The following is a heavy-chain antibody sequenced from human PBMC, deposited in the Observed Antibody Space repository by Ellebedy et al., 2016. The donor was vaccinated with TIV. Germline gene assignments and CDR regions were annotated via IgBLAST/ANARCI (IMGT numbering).Heavy chain of an antibody. Sequence: GESLKISCAASGFSFSEYYMSWIRQAPGKGLEWVSYISSSGTTIYADSVKGRFTISRDNAKNMLYLEMNSLRAEDTAVYYCARNRYCSSGDCYALGYWGQGTLVTVSS. CDR2: ISSSGTTI. D-gene: IGHD2-15*01. CDR3: ARNRYCSSGDCYALGY. CDR1: GFSFSEYY. J-gene: IGHJ4*02. V-gene: IGHV3-11*04.